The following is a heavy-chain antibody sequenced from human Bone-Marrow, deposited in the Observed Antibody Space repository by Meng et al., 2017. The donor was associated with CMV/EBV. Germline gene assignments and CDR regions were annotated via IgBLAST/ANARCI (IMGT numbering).Heavy chain of an antibody. V-gene: IGHV3-48*03. Sequence: GESLKISCEASGFIFSNDEMNWVRQAPGKGLEWVSYISNSGTTTHYADSVKGRFVISRDNAKNSLYLQMNSLRAEDTAVYYCARGGYSSSWYEVVEQYYFDDWGPGNLVTVSS. CDR2: ISNSGTTT. J-gene: IGHJ4*02. D-gene: IGHD6-13*01. CDR3: ARGGYSSSWYEVVEQYYFDD. CDR1: GFIFSNDE.